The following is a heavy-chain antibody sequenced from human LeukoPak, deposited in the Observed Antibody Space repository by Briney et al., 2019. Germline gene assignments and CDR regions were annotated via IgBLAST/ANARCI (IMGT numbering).Heavy chain of an antibody. CDR3: ARHLGQWLAQGFDY. J-gene: IGHJ4*02. V-gene: IGHV4-39*01. CDR2: IYYSGST. CDR1: GGSISSSTYF. D-gene: IGHD6-19*01. Sequence: PSETLSLTCTVSGGSISSSTYFWGWIRRSPRKGLECIGSIYYSGSTYYNPSLKSRVIIFIDTSKNQFSLNLSSVTAADTAVYCCARHLGQWLAQGFDYWGQGTLVTVSS.